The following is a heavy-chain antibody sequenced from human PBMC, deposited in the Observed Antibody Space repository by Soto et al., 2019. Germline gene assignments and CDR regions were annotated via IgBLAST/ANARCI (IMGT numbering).Heavy chain of an antibody. CDR2: VNPSTGGT. J-gene: IGHJ4*02. CDR1: GYTFTSFY. Sequence: GASVKVSCKASGYTFTSFYMHWVRQAPGQGLEWMGIVNPSTGGTSYAQKFQGRVTMTRDTSTSTVYMELSSLRSEDTAVYYCARDSTLAYWGQGTLVTVSS. CDR3: ARDSTLAY. V-gene: IGHV1-46*01.